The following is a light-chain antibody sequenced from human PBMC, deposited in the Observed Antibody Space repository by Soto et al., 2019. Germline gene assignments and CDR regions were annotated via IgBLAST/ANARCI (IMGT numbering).Light chain of an antibody. V-gene: IGKV3-20*01. CDR1: QTVTSGY. CDR3: QQYNNWPPLT. CDR2: GVS. Sequence: EIVLTQSPDTLSLSPGERATLLCRASQTVTSGYLAWYQQKPGQAPRLLIYGVSTGATGIPDRFSGSGSGTDFTLTISRLEPEDFAVYYCQQYNNWPPLTFGPGTKVDIK. J-gene: IGKJ3*01.